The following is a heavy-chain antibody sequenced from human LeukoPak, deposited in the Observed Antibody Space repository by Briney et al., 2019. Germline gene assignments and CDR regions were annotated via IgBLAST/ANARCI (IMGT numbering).Heavy chain of an antibody. J-gene: IGHJ5*02. D-gene: IGHD6-19*01. CDR2: ISASGGNT. CDR1: RFTFSSYA. Sequence: GGSLRLSCAASRFTFSSYAMSWVRQAPGEGLEWVSTISASGGNTYYADSVKGRFTISRDNSKNTLFLQMNSLRADDTAVYYCANIVVRAVAGTTWGQGTLVTVSS. CDR3: ANIVVRAVAGTT. V-gene: IGHV3-23*01.